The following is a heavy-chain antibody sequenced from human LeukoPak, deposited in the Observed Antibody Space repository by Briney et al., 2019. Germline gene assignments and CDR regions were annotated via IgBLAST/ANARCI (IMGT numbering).Heavy chain of an antibody. CDR2: ISSSSSYI. J-gene: IGHJ6*03. CDR1: GFTFSSYS. CDR3: ARDTGDTVTQYYYYYYMDV. V-gene: IGHV3-21*04. Sequence: PGGSLRLSCAASGFTFSSYSMNWVRQAPGKGLEWVSSISSSSSYIYYADSVKGRFTISRDNAKNSLYLQMNSLRADDTAVYYCARDTGDTVTQYYYYYYMDVWGKGTTVTVSS. D-gene: IGHD4-17*01.